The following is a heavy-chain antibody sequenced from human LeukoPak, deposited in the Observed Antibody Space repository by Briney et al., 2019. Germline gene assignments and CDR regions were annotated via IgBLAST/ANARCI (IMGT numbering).Heavy chain of an antibody. D-gene: IGHD5-18*01. Sequence: ASVKVSCKASGYTFTGYYMHWVRQAPGQGLEWMGWINPNSGGTNYAQKFQGRVTMTRDTPISTAYMELSRLRSDDTAVYYCARGDTAMVTDGEDWFDPWGQGTLVTVSS. CDR1: GYTFTGYY. CDR2: INPNSGGT. CDR3: ARGDTAMVTDGEDWFDP. J-gene: IGHJ5*02. V-gene: IGHV1-2*02.